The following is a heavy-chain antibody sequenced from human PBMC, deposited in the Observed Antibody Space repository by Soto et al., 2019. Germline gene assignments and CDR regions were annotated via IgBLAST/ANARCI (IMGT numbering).Heavy chain of an antibody. CDR1: GFTFSDYY. CDR2: ISSSGSTI. D-gene: IGHD3-22*01. CDR3: ARDGDSTLEGRVVVGAPTMIDFPNPLQPLP. Sequence: PGGSLRLSCAASGFTFSDYYMSWIRQAPGKGLEWVSYISSSGSTIYYADSVKGRFTISRDNAKNSLYLQMNSLRAEDTAVYYCARDGDSTLEGRVVVGAPTMIDFPNPLQPLPWG. J-gene: IGHJ5*02. V-gene: IGHV3-11*01.